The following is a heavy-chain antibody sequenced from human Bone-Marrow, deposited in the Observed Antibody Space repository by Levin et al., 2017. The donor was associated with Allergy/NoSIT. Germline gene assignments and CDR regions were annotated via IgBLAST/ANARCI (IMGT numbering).Heavy chain of an antibody. J-gene: IGHJ4*02. Sequence: ETLSLTCAASGFTFDSYSMSWVRQAPGKGLAWVSGISMSGASTYYADSVKGRFTISRDNSKNTLFLQMNSLRGEDTAVYYCAKENRRSPYYFDYWGQGTLVTVSS. CDR2: ISMSGAST. D-gene: IGHD1-14*01. CDR1: GFTFDSYS. V-gene: IGHV3-23*01. CDR3: AKENRRSPYYFDY.